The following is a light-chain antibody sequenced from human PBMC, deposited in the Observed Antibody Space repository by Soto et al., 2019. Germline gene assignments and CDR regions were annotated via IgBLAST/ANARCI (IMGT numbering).Light chain of an antibody. J-gene: IGKJ2*01. Sequence: ESVLTQSPGTLSLSPGERATLSCRASQSVSSSYLAWYQQKPGQAPRLLIYGASNRATGIPDRFGGSGSGTDFTLTISRLEPEDFALYFCQQYNNSPEYTFGQGTKLEIK. V-gene: IGKV3-20*01. CDR2: GAS. CDR3: QQYNNSPEYT. CDR1: QSVSSSY.